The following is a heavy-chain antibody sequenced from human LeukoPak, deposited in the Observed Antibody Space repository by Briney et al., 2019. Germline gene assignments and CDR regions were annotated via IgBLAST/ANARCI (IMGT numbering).Heavy chain of an antibody. CDR1: GFTFDDYA. Sequence: GGSLRLSCAASGFTFDDYAMHWVRQAPGKGLEWVSGLSWSSGSIDYADSVKGRFTISRDNARKSLYLQMNSLRTEDTALYYCAKKSGRGWTGYIDQWGQGTLVTVAS. V-gene: IGHV3-9*01. CDR3: AKKSGRGWTGYIDQ. D-gene: IGHD3/OR15-3a*01. J-gene: IGHJ4*02. CDR2: LSWSSGSI.